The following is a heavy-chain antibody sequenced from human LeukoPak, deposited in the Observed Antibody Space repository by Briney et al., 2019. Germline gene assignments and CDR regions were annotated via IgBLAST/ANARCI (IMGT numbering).Heavy chain of an antibody. CDR1: GFPFSDFA. Sequence: PGGPLSLSCAVSGFPFSDFAMSWVRQAPGKGLEWVSIISGGGDNTYFADSVKGRFTISRDNSKHTLFLQMVSLRAEDTAVYYCAKFEGALLGNYYMDVWGKGTTVTVSS. CDR2: ISGGGDNT. CDR3: AKFEGALLGNYYMDV. V-gene: IGHV3-23*01. J-gene: IGHJ6*03.